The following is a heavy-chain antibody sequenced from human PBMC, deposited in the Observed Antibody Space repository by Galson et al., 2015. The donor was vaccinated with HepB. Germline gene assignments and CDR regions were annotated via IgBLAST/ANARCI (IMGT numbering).Heavy chain of an antibody. D-gene: IGHD3-22*01. Sequence: SVKVSCKASGGTFSSYAISWVRQAPGQGLGWMGRIIPILGIANYAQKFQGRVTITADKSTSTAYMELSSLRSEDTAVYYCARVSFTVPSSGYYYGLGWFDPWGQGTLVTVSS. CDR2: IIPILGIA. V-gene: IGHV1-69*04. CDR3: ARVSFTVPSSGYYYGLGWFDP. J-gene: IGHJ5*02. CDR1: GGTFSSYA.